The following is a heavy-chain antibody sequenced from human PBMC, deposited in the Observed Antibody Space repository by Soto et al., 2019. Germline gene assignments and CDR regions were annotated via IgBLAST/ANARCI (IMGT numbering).Heavy chain of an antibody. Sequence: QLQLLKSGPGLVKPPETLSLTCSVYGDSISTSALSWGWIRQAPGQGLEWIGSISYSGSTWYNPSLKGRVIIFADTSENQFSLQLTSVTAADTAVYYCARHTDCTAITHCHFDYWAQGTLVTVSS. V-gene: IGHV4-39*01. CDR3: ARHTDCTAITHCHFDY. CDR2: ISYSGST. CDR1: GDSISTSALS. D-gene: IGHD2-21*01. J-gene: IGHJ4*02.